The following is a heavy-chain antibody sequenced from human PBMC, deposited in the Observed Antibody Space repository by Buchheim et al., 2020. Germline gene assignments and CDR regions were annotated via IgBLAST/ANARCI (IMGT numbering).Heavy chain of an antibody. CDR2: IYYSGRT. Sequence: QVQLQESGPGLVKPSETLSLTCSVSGGSVSSGSYYWSWIRQPPGKGLERIGYIYYSGRTNYNPSLKSRVTISVDTSKNQFSLKLSSVTAADTAVYYCARDVGGYSDYGANHWYFDLWGRGTL. V-gene: IGHV4-61*01. CDR3: ARDVGGYSDYGANHWYFDL. D-gene: IGHD5-12*01. J-gene: IGHJ2*01. CDR1: GGSVSSGSYY.